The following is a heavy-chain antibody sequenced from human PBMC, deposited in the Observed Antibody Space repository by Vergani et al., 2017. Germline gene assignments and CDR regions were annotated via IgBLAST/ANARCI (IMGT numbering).Heavy chain of an antibody. D-gene: IGHD2-2*02. CDR2: ISYDGSNT. J-gene: IGHJ3*02. CDR1: GFTFSSYG. V-gene: IGHV3-30*18. Sequence: QVQLVESGGGVVQPGRSLRLSCAASGFTFSSYGMHWVRQAPGKGLEWVAVISYDGSNTYYADSVKGRFTISRDNSKNTLYLQMNSLRAEDTAVYYCAKVGYCSSTSCYTDDAFDIWGQGTMVTVSS. CDR3: AKVGYCSSTSCYTDDAFDI.